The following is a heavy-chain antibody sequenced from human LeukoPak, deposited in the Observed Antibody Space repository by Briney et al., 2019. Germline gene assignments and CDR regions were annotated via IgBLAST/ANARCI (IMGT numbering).Heavy chain of an antibody. V-gene: IGHV4-38-2*02. CDR2: IYHSGST. CDR3: ARVYIVVVPAAIDNWFDP. CDR1: GYSISSGYY. Sequence: SETLSLTCTVSGYSISSGYYWGWIRQPPGKGLEWIGSIYHSGSTYYNPSLKSRVPISVDTSKNQFSLKLSSVTAADTAVYYRARVYIVVVPAAIDNWFDPWGQGTLVTVSS. J-gene: IGHJ5*02. D-gene: IGHD2-2*01.